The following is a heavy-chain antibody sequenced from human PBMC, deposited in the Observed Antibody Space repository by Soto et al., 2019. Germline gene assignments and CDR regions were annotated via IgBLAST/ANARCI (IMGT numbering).Heavy chain of an antibody. V-gene: IGHV1-18*01. J-gene: IGHJ4*02. CDR1: GYTFTSYG. D-gene: IGHD1-1*01. Sequence: QVHLVQSGAEVKKPGASVKVSCKASGYTFTSYGITWVRQAPGQGLEWMGWISAHNGNTDYAQKLQGRVMVARDTSTSTAYMELRSLRSDDTAVDYCARGRYGDYWGQGALVTVSS. CDR2: ISAHNGNT. CDR3: ARGRYGDY.